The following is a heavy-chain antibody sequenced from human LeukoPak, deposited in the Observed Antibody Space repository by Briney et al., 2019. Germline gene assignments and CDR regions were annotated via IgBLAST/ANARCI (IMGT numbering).Heavy chain of an antibody. CDR2: INNNGGST. V-gene: IGHV3-23*05. Sequence: GGSLRLSCAASGFTFSSYAMSWVRQAPGKGLEWVSHINNNGGSTSFADSVKGRFTISRDNSKNTLYVQLNSLRAEDTAVYYCARARHSNWFDPWGQGTLVTVSS. J-gene: IGHJ5*02. CDR1: GFTFSSYA. CDR3: ARARHSNWFDP. D-gene: IGHD2/OR15-2a*01.